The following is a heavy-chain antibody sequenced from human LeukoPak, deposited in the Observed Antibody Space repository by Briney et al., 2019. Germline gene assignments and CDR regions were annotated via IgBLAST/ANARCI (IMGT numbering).Heavy chain of an antibody. V-gene: IGHV4-61*03. CDR3: ARVSGRDCSATSCRELVKFDY. Sequence: SETLSLTCSVSGGSVSSGISYWSWIRQPPGRGLEWIGYINYSGSTNYNPSLKGRLIISIEMSKNHFSLKLSSVTAADTAVYYCARVSGRDCSATSCRELVKFDYWGQGTLVTVSP. J-gene: IGHJ4*02. CDR2: INYSGST. CDR1: GGSVSSGISY. D-gene: IGHD2-2*01.